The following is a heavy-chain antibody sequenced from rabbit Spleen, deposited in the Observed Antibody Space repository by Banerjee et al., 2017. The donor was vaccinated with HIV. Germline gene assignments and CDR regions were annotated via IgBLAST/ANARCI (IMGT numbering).Heavy chain of an antibody. Sequence: QQLVESGGGLVKPGASLTLTCKASGVSFSSDQYMCWVRQAPGKGLEWIACIEGGSSAFSYFANWAKGRFTISKTSSTTVTLQMTSLTAADTATYFCARDTSSSFSSYGMDLWGPGTLVTVS. D-gene: IGHD1-1*01. CDR2: IEGGSSAFS. CDR3: ARDTSSSFSSYGMDL. CDR1: GVSFSSDQY. J-gene: IGHJ6*01. V-gene: IGHV1S40*01.